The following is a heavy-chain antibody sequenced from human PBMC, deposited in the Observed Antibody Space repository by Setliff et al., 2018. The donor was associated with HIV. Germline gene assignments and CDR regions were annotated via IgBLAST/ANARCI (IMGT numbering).Heavy chain of an antibody. CDR1: GGSISSYY. J-gene: IGHJ4*02. V-gene: IGHV4-59*08. CDR2: IYYSGST. D-gene: IGHD1-26*01. CDR3: ARHGRYSGSYLHYFDH. Sequence: SETLSLTCTVSGGSISSYYWSWIRQPPKKGLEWIGYIYYSGSTNYNPSLKSRVTISVDTSKNQFSLKLSSVTAADTAVYYCARHGRYSGSYLHYFDHWGQGTLVTVSS.